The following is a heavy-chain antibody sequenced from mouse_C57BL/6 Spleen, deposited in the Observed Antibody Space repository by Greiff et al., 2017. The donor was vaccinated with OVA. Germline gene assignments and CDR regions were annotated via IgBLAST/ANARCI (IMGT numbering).Heavy chain of an antibody. Sequence: EVQLQQSGPGLVKPSQSLSLTCSVTGYSITSGYYWNWIRQFPGNKLEWMGYISYDGSNNYNPSLKNRISITRDTSKNQFFLKLNSVTTEDTATYYCAREAFGNYYAMDYWGQGTSVTVSS. V-gene: IGHV3-6*01. CDR2: ISYDGSN. CDR1: GYSITSGYY. J-gene: IGHJ4*01. D-gene: IGHD2-1*01. CDR3: AREAFGNYYAMDY.